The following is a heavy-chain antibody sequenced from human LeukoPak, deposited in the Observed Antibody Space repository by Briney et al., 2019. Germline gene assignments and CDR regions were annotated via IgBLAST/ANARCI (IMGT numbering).Heavy chain of an antibody. CDR1: GGSISSGDYY. J-gene: IGHJ3*02. CDR2: IYYSGST. V-gene: IGHV4-30-4*08. Sequence: KASETLSLTCTVSGGSISSGDYYWSWIRQPPGKGLEWIGYIYYSGSTYYNPSLKSRVTISVDTSKNQFSLKLSSVTAADTAVYYCARDNFILRYCSGGSCYSGRAFDIWGQGTMVTVSS. CDR3: ARDNFILRYCSGGSCYSGRAFDI. D-gene: IGHD2-15*01.